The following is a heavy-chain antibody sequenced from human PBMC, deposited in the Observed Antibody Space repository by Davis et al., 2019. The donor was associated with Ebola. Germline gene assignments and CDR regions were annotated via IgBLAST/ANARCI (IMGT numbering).Heavy chain of an antibody. J-gene: IGHJ5*02. V-gene: IGHV4-34*01. Sequence: SETLSLTCAVYGGSFSGYYWSWIRQPPGKGLEWIGEINHSGSTNYNPSLKSRVTISVDTSKNQFSLKLSSVTAADTAVDYCARGTYYDYIWGSYRPQNNWFDPWGQGTLVTVSS. D-gene: IGHD3-16*02. CDR1: GGSFSGYY. CDR3: ARGTYYDYIWGSYRPQNNWFDP. CDR2: INHSGST.